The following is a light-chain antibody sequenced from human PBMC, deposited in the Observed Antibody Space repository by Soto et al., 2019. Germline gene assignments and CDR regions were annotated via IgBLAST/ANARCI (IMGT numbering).Light chain of an antibody. CDR1: SSDVGGSNF. CDR2: DVA. V-gene: IGLV2-14*03. CDR3: VSSTSSTTYV. Sequence: QSALTQPASVSASPGQSITISCTGTSSDVGGSNFVSWYQQHPGKPPKLIIYDVATRPSGVSNRFSGSKSGSTASLIISRLQTEDEADYYCVSSTSSTTYVFGSGTKLTVL. J-gene: IGLJ1*01.